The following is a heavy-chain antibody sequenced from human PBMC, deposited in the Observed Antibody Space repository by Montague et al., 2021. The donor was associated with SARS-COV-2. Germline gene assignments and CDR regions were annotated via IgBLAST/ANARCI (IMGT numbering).Heavy chain of an antibody. CDR1: GGSITGYF. J-gene: IGHJ4*02. CDR3: ARVPFSSSWYYLDY. V-gene: IGHV4-59*12. CDR2: MHYSGST. D-gene: IGHD6-13*01. Sequence: SETLSLTCTISGGSITGYFWTWIRQPPGKGPEWLGHMHYSGSTKYNPSLESRVTMSIDTSESQFSLHLRSVTAAGTGVYYCARVPFSSSWYYLDYWGQGTLVTVSS.